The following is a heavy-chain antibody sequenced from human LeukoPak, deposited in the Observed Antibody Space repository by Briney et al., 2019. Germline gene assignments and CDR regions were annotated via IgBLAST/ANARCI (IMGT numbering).Heavy chain of an antibody. CDR3: AKDLSNDYLWGSDRIDAFDV. J-gene: IGHJ3*01. V-gene: IGHV3-21*01. CDR1: GFTLSTYS. Sequence: PGGSLRLSCTVSGFTLSTYSLNWVRRAPGKGLEWVSLMTNSRSYYADSVKGRFTISRDNAKNSLDLVMSSLRVDDTAVYYCAKDLSNDYLWGSDRIDAFDVWGQGTMVTVAS. D-gene: IGHD3-16*02. CDR2: MTNSRSY.